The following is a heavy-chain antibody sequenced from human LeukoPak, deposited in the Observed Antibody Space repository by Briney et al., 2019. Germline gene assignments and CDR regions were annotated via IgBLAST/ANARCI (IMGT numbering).Heavy chain of an antibody. Sequence: GGSLRLSCAASGFTFSSYAMSWVRQAPGKGLEWVSAISGSGGSTYYADSVKGRFTISRDNSKNTLYLQMNSLRAEDTAVYYCAKDSDTFITMIVVVNPWFDPWGQGTLVTVSS. CDR3: AKDSDTFITMIVVVNPWFDP. J-gene: IGHJ5*02. CDR2: ISGSGGST. CDR1: GFTFSSYA. D-gene: IGHD3-22*01. V-gene: IGHV3-23*01.